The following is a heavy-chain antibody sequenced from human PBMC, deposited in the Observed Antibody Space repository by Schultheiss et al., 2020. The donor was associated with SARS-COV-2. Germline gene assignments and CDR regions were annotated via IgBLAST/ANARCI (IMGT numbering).Heavy chain of an antibody. CDR1: GFTFSSYG. Sequence: GGSLRLSCAASGFTFSSYGMHWVRQAPGKGLEWVAVIWYDGSNKYYADSVKGRFTISRDNSKNTLYLQMNSLRAEDTAVYYCARGATHYYGMDVWGQGTLVTVSS. CDR3: ARGATHYYGMDV. J-gene: IGHJ6*02. V-gene: IGHV3-33*08. CDR2: IWYDGSNK.